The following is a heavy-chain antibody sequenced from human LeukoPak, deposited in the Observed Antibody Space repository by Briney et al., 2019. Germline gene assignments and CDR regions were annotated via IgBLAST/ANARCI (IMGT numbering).Heavy chain of an antibody. CDR3: ARHPRNGSYPFYYYGMDV. V-gene: IGHV4-39*01. CDR1: GASISNYY. Sequence: SETLSLTCNVSGASISNYYWGWIRQTPGKGLEWIGSIYYSGSTYYNPSLKSRVTISVDTSKNQFSLKLSSVTAADTAVYYCARHPRNGSYPFYYYGMDVWGQGTTVTVSS. J-gene: IGHJ6*02. D-gene: IGHD1-26*01. CDR2: IYYSGST.